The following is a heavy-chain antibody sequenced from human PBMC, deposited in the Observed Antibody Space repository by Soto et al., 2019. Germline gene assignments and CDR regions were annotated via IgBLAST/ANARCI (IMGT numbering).Heavy chain of an antibody. CDR1: GFTFSSYA. J-gene: IGHJ4*02. Sequence: VGSLRLSCAASGFTFSSYAMSWVRQAPGKGLEWVSAISGSGGSTYYADSVKGRFTISRDNSKNTLYLQMNSLRAEDTAVYYCAKAGWELLGFDYWGQGTLVTVSS. CDR3: AKAGWELLGFDY. V-gene: IGHV3-23*01. D-gene: IGHD1-26*01. CDR2: ISGSGGST.